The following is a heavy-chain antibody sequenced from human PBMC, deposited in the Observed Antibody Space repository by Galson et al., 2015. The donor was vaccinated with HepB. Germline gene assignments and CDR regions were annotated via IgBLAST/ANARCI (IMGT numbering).Heavy chain of an antibody. CDR1: GFTFSSYA. CDR3: ARENDFWSGPYFDY. D-gene: IGHD3-3*01. Sequence: SLRLSCAASGFTFSSYAMHWVRQAPGKGLGWVAVISYDGSNKYYADSVKGRFTISRDNSKNTLYLQMNSLRAEDTAVYYCARENDFWSGPYFDYWGQGTLVTVSS. CDR2: ISYDGSNK. J-gene: IGHJ4*02. V-gene: IGHV3-30-3*01.